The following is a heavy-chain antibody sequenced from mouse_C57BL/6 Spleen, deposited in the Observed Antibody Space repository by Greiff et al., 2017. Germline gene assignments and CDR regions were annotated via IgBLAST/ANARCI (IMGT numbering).Heavy chain of an antibody. Sequence: QVQLQQPGAELVKPGASVKLSCKASGYTFTSYWIHWVKQRPGQGLEWIGMIHPNSGSTNYNEKFKSKATLTVDKSSSTAYMQLSSLTSEDSAVYSCASRQLRLPYYFDYWGQGTTLTVSS. D-gene: IGHD3-2*02. V-gene: IGHV1-64*01. J-gene: IGHJ2*01. CDR1: GYTFTSYW. CDR3: ASRQLRLPYYFDY. CDR2: IHPNSGST.